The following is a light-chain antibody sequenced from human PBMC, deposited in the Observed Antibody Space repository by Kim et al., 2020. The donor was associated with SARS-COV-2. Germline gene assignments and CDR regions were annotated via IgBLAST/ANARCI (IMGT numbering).Light chain of an antibody. CDR2: SNS. CDR3: AAWDESLDGFLV. J-gene: IGLJ2*01. Sequence: VLISWSGSRSNIGSNTVNWYQHVPGTAPKLLIYSNSDRPSGVPDRFTASKSDTSAALAISGLQSEDENTYYCAAWDESLDGFLVFGGGTQLTVL. CDR1: RSNIGSNT. V-gene: IGLV1-44*01.